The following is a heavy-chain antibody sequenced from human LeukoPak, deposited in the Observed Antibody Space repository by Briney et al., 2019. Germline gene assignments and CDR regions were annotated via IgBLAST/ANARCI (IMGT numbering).Heavy chain of an antibody. CDR1: GFTFSSYS. CDR2: ISSSSSYI. D-gene: IGHD3-3*01. J-gene: IGHJ3*02. V-gene: IGHV3-21*01. CDR3: ARDRGYDFWSGYYTPNAFDI. Sequence: GGSLRLSCAASGFTFSSYSMNWVRQAPGKGLEWVSSISSSSSYIYYADSVKGRFTISRDNAKNSLYLQMNSLRAEDTAVYYCARDRGYDFWSGYYTPNAFDIWGQGTMVTVSS.